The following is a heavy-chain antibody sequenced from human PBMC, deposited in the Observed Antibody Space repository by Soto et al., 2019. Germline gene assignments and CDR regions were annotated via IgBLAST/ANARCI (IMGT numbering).Heavy chain of an antibody. CDR3: AREMSGSYYVLDY. V-gene: IGHV3-33*01. CDR1: GFTFSSYG. D-gene: IGHD1-26*01. J-gene: IGHJ4*02. CDR2: IWYDGSNK. Sequence: GGSLRLSCAASGFTFSSYGMHWVRQAPGKGLEWVAVIWYDGSNKYYADSVKGRFTISRDNSKNTLYLQMNSLRAEDTAVYYCAREMSGSYYVLDYWGQGTLVTVSS.